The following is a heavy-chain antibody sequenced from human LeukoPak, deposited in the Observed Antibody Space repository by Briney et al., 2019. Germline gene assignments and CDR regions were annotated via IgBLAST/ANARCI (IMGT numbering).Heavy chain of an antibody. Sequence: GGSLRLSCAASGFTFSSYAMSWVRQAPGKGLEWVSAISGSGGSTYYADSVKGRFTISRDNSKNTLYLQMNSLRAEDTAVYYCAKGLEGIAAAGTPPYYYYTDVWGKGTTVTVSS. CDR2: ISGSGGST. CDR1: GFTFSSYA. CDR3: AKGLEGIAAAGTPPYYYYTDV. J-gene: IGHJ6*03. V-gene: IGHV3-23*01. D-gene: IGHD6-13*01.